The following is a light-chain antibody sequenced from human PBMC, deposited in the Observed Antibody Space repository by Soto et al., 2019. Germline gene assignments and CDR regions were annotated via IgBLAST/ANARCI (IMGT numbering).Light chain of an antibody. CDR3: QEYNNWPRTWT. J-gene: IGKJ1*01. CDR2: GAS. Sequence: EIVLTQSPGTLSLSPGERATLSCRAGQSVRSSYLACYQQKPGQAPRLLIYGASSRATGIPARFSGSGSGTEFTLTISSLQSEDFAVYYCQEYNNWPRTWTFGQGTKVDIK. CDR1: QSVRSSY. V-gene: IGKV3D-15*01.